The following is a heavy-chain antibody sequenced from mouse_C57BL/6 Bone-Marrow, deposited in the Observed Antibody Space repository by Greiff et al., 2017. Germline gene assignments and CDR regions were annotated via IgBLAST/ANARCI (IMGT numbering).Heavy chain of an antibody. CDR1: GYTFTSYW. CDR2: IDPSDSYT. CDR3: ARRNWDAVDY. D-gene: IGHD4-1*01. Sequence: QVQLQQPGAELVMPGASVKLSCKASGYTFTSYWMHWVKQRPGQGLEWIGEIDPSDSYTNYNQKFKGKSTLTVDKSSSTAYMQLSSLTSEDSAVYYCARRNWDAVDYWGQGTTLTVSS. J-gene: IGHJ2*01. V-gene: IGHV1-69*01.